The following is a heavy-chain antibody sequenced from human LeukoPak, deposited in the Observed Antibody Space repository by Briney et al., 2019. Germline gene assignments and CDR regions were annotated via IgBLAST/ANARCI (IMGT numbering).Heavy chain of an antibody. V-gene: IGHV4-39*02. Sequence: SETLSLTCTVSGGSISSSSYYWGWIRQPPGKGLEWIVSIYYSGSTYYNPSLKSRVTISVDTSKNQFSLKLSSVTAADTAVYYCARESLDTATIYWGQGTLVTVSS. CDR1: GGSISSSSYY. D-gene: IGHD5-18*01. J-gene: IGHJ4*02. CDR3: ARESLDTATIY. CDR2: IYYSGST.